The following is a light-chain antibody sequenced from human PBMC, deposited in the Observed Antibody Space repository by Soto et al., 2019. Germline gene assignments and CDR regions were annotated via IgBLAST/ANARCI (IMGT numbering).Light chain of an antibody. J-gene: IGKJ1*01. Sequence: DIVLTQSPGTLSLSPGERATLSCRAIQSVSSSYLAWYLQKPGQAPRLLIYGASSRATGIPDRFSGSGSGTDFTLTISRLEPEDFAVYYCQQYGSSSPTTFGQGTKVDIK. CDR2: GAS. CDR3: QQYGSSSPTT. V-gene: IGKV3-20*01. CDR1: QSVSSSY.